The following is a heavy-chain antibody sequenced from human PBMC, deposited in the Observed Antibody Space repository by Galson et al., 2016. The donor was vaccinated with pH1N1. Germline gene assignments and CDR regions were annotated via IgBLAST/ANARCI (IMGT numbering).Heavy chain of an antibody. Sequence: SLRLSCAASGFTFSSFWMHWVRQVPGKGLVWVSRISSEGSSISYADSVKGRFTISRDNARNTLYLEMNSLRAEDTALYYCARVRLIMPGDPTGYFDFWGQGALLTVSS. J-gene: IGHJ4*02. CDR2: ISSEGSSI. CDR3: ARVRLIMPGDPTGYFDF. CDR1: GFTFSSFW. D-gene: IGHD7-27*01. V-gene: IGHV3-74*01.